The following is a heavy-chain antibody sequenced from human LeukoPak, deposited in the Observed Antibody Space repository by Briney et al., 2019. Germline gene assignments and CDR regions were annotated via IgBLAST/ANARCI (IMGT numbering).Heavy chain of an antibody. CDR3: AAGPWELDF. CDR1: GYSISSDFY. CDR2: IYNGGNT. J-gene: IGHJ4*02. Sequence: SETLSLTCAVSGYSISSDFYWGWVRQAPGKGLEFIGFIYNGGNTNYNPSLKSRATISVDTSNNQFSLRLTSVTAADTAMYYCAAGPWELDFWGQGTLVTVSS. V-gene: IGHV4-38-2*01. D-gene: IGHD1-26*01.